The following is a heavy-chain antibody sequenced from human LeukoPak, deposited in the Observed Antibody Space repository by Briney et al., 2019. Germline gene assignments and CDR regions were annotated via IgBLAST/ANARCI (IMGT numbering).Heavy chain of an antibody. CDR1: GASITTGAYY. CDR2: IYHGGST. V-gene: IGHV4-30-2*06. D-gene: IGHD3-16*01. CDR3: ARHYVFVSGGSSFDY. J-gene: IGHJ4*02. Sequence: PSQTLSLTCTVSGASITTGAYYWTYIRQSRGKDLEWLGYIYHGGSTNYNPSLKSRITISLDTSKNQFSLNLNSVTAADTAVYYCARHYVFVSGGSSFDYWGQGTLVTVSS.